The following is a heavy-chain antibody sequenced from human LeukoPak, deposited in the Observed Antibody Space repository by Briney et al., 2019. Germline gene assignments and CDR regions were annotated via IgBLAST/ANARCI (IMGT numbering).Heavy chain of an antibody. CDR2: IKSDGSIT. J-gene: IGHJ5*02. D-gene: IGHD6-19*01. Sequence: GRSLRLSCAASGFTLSSYWMHWVRQAPGKGLVWVSRIKSDGSITTYADSVKGRFTISRDNAKNTLYLQMNGLSAEDTAVYYCARDYNSGGNCFDPWGRGTLVTVSS. CDR3: ARDYNSGGNCFDP. V-gene: IGHV3-74*01. CDR1: GFTLSSYW.